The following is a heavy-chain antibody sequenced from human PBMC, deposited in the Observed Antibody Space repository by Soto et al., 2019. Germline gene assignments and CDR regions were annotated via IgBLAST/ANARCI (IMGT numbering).Heavy chain of an antibody. D-gene: IGHD3-9*01. CDR3: AIFQVYDYDY. V-gene: IGHV3-23*01. J-gene: IGHJ4*02. Sequence: GGSLRLSCAASGFTFRSYAMSWVRQAPGKGLEWVSGISGTGGDTYCADSVKGRFTISRDNSKNSLYLQMNSLRAEDTAVYYCAIFQVYDYDYWGQGTLVTVSS. CDR2: ISGTGGDT. CDR1: GFTFRSYA.